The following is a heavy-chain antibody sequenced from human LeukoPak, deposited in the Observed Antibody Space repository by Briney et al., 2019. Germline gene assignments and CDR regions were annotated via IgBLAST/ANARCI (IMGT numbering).Heavy chain of an antibody. V-gene: IGHV1-2*06. CDR2: INPNSGGT. D-gene: IGHD6-13*01. CDR3: AREKKQQLTSIYYYYYYMDV. Sequence: ASVKVSCKASGYTFTGYYMHWVRQAPGQGLEWMGRINPNSGGTNYAQKFQGRVTMTRDTSISTAYMELSRLRSDDTAVYYCAREKKQQLTSIYYYYYYMDVWGKGTAVTVSS. CDR1: GYTFTGYY. J-gene: IGHJ6*03.